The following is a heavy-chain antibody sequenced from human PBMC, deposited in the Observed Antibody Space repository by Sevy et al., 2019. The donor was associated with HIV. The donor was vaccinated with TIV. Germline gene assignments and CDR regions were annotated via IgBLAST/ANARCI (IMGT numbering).Heavy chain of an antibody. J-gene: IGHJ4*02. CDR2: IRQDGSDK. D-gene: IGHD1-26*01. Sequence: GGSLRLSCAASGFTFSPYWMTWVRQAPGKGLEWVANIRQDGSDKYYVDSVKSRFTISRDNAKNSLYLQMNSLRGDDTAIYYCGRGVGLDCWGQGALVTVSS. CDR1: GFTFSPYW. V-gene: IGHV3-7*01. CDR3: GRGVGLDC.